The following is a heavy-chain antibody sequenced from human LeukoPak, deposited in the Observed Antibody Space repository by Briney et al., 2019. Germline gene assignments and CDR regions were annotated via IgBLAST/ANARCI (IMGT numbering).Heavy chain of an antibody. Sequence: GGSLRLSCAASGFTFDGYGMSWVRQAPGKGLVWVSRINSDGSATAYADSVKGRFTISRDNAENTLYLQMSSLRAEDTAVYYCARGTAGYHSSYFDYWGQGTLVTVSS. CDR1: GFTFDGYG. D-gene: IGHD3-16*02. CDR3: ARGTAGYHSSYFDY. J-gene: IGHJ4*02. V-gene: IGHV3-74*01. CDR2: INSDGSAT.